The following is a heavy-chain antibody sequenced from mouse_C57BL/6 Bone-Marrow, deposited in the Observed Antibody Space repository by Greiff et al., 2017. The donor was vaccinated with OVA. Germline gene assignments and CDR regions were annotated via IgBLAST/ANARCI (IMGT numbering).Heavy chain of an antibody. CDR2: ISSGGDYI. Sequence: DVMLVESGEGLVKPGGSLKLSCAASGFTFSSYAMSWVRQTPEKRLEWVAYISSGGDYIYYADTVKGRFTISRDNARNTLYLQMSSLKSEDTAMYYCTRGAQVFAYWGQGTLVTVSA. CDR3: TRGAQVFAY. CDR1: GFTFSSYA. D-gene: IGHD3-2*02. V-gene: IGHV5-9-1*02. J-gene: IGHJ3*01.